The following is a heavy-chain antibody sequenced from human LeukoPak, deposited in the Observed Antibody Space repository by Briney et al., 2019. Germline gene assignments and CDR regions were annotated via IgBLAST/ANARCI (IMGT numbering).Heavy chain of an antibody. CDR3: AREEDYGFDY. CDR2: IYYSGST. D-gene: IGHD4-17*01. CDR1: GGSISSYY. Sequence: SETLSLTCTVSGGSISSYYWSWIRQPPGKGLEWIGYIYYSGSTNYNPSLKSRVTISVDTSKNQFSLKLSSVTAVDTAVYYCAREEDYGFDYWGQGTLVTVSS. J-gene: IGHJ4*02. V-gene: IGHV4-59*01.